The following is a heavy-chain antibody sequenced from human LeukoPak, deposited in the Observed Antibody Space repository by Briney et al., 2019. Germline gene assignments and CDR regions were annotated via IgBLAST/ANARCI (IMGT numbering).Heavy chain of an antibody. CDR2: IYSKTAGGEA. V-gene: IGHV3-15*01. Sequence: GGSLRLSCAASGFTFSNTWMTWVRRAPGKGLEWVGRIYSKTAGGEADYASPVKGTFTISRADSQNTLYLQMASLNTEDTAGYYCARDLGYCTNGVCHTRFDYWGQGTLVAGSS. CDR1: GFTFSNTW. CDR3: ARDLGYCTNGVCHTRFDY. J-gene: IGHJ4*02. D-gene: IGHD2-8*01.